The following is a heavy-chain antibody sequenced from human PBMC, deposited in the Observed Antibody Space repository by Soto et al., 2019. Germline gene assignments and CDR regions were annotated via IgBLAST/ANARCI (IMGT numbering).Heavy chain of an antibody. CDR3: PRSGEHTFDF. CDR1: GYTFTNYV. D-gene: IGHD6-25*01. V-gene: IGHV1-18*01. CDR2: ISPLKGNT. Sequence: ASVKVSCKASGYTFTNYVIHWVRQAPGQGLEWMGWISPLKGNTKYAQKVQGRVSVTTDTSTNTVYMELSGLRYDDTDLYYCPRSGEHTFDFWGQGTLVTVSS. J-gene: IGHJ4*02.